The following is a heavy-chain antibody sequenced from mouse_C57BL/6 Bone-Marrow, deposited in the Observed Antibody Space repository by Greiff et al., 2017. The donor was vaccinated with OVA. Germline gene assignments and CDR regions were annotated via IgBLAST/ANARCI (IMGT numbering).Heavy chain of an antibody. CDR3: TTGWSGAY. J-gene: IGHJ3*01. Sequence: EVQLQQSGAELVRPGASVKLSCTASGFNIKDDYMHWVKQRPEQGLEWIGWIDPENGDTEYASKFQGKATITADTSSNTAYLQLSSLTSEDTAVYYCTTGWSGAYWGQGTLVTVSA. V-gene: IGHV14-4*01. CDR1: GFNIKDDY. CDR2: IDPENGDT. D-gene: IGHD2-3*01.